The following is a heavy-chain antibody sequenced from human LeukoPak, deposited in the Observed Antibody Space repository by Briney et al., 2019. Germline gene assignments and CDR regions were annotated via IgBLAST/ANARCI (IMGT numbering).Heavy chain of an antibody. D-gene: IGHD3-3*01. Sequence: SQTLSLTCTVSGGSISSGSYYWSWIRQPAGKGLEWIGRIYASGSTNYNPTLKSRVTISVDTSKNQLSLKLSSVTAADTAVYYCARSGYSYYYYYMDVWGKGTTVTVSS. V-gene: IGHV4-61*02. CDR3: ARSGYSYYYYYMDV. CDR1: GGSISSGSYY. CDR2: IYASGST. J-gene: IGHJ6*03.